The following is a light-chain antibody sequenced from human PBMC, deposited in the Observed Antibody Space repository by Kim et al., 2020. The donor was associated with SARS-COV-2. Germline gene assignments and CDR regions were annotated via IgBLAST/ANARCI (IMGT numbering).Light chain of an antibody. CDR2: GAS. J-gene: IGKJ1*01. CDR3: QQYSSSPAT. Sequence: SPGESATLPCRSSQGVSSNYVAWYQQRPGQAPRLLIYGASSRATGIPDRFSGSGSGTDFTLTITRLEPEDFAVYYCQQYSSSPATFGQGTKVDIK. V-gene: IGKV3-20*01. CDR1: QGVSSNY.